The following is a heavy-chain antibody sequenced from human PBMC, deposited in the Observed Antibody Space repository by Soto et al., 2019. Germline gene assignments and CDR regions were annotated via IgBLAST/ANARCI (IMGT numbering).Heavy chain of an antibody. V-gene: IGHV3-74*01. CDR2: INSDGSST. CDR1: GFTFSSYW. J-gene: IGHJ3*02. CDR3: AREQYFPRIAVAGNAFDI. D-gene: IGHD6-19*01. Sequence: GGSLRLSCAASGFTFSSYWMHWVRQAPGKGLVWVSRINSDGSSTSYADSVKGRFTISRDNAKNTLYLQMNSLRAEDTAVYYCAREQYFPRIAVAGNAFDIWGQGTMVTVSS.